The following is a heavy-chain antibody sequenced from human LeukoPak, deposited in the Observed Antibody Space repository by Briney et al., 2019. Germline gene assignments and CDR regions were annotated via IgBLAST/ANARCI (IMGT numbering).Heavy chain of an antibody. CDR3: ARTTEGGYTYDYFYYYYMDV. V-gene: IGHV4-59*01. CDR1: GGSISSYY. D-gene: IGHD5-18*01. J-gene: IGHJ6*03. Sequence: SETLSLTCTVSGGSISSYYWSWIRQPPGKGLEWIGYIYYSGSTNYKSSLKSRVTISVDTSKNQFSLKLSSVTAADTVVYYCARTTEGGYTYDYFYYYYMDVWGKGTTVTISS. CDR2: IYYSGST.